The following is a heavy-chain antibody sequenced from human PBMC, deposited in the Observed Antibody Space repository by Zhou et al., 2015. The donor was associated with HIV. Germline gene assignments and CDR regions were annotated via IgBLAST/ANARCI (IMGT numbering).Heavy chain of an antibody. CDR1: GDDFGTYY. Sequence: QIQLIQSGPAEQKPGSTMKLSCTVLGDDFGTYYIAWVRQAPGRGLEWMGWINPNSGGTNYAQKFQGRVTMTRDTSISTAYMELSRLRSDDTAVYYCARGHELGFGELGIGMDVWGQGTTVTVSS. J-gene: IGHJ6*02. CDR3: ARGHELGFGELGIGMDV. CDR2: INPNSGGT. V-gene: IGHV1-2*02. D-gene: IGHD3-10*01.